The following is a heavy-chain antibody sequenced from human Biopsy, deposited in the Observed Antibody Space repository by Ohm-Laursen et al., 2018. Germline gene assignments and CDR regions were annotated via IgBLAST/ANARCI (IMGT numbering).Heavy chain of an antibody. D-gene: IGHD1-26*01. CDR2: IYYSGST. Sequence: SDTLSLTWTVSGGSIGSFFWSWVRQPPGKGLEWIGYIYYSGSTNYNPSLRSRVTISVDRSKNQFSLELSSVTAADTAVYYCARVGVGAPSIDYFDSWGQGALVTVSS. CDR3: ARVGVGAPSIDYFDS. CDR1: GGSIGSFF. V-gene: IGHV4-59*07. J-gene: IGHJ4*02.